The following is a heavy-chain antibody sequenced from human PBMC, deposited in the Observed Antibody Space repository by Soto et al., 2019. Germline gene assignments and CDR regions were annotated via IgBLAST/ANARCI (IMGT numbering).Heavy chain of an antibody. J-gene: IGHJ4*02. CDR1: GFSLSTSGVG. CDR2: IYWDDVE. V-gene: IGHV2-5*02. D-gene: IGHD2-15*01. CDR3: AHSPCSGGTCYLFDY. Sequence: QITLKESGPTLVKPTQTLTLTCTISGFSLSTSGVGVGWIRQPPGKSLEWLALIYWDDVERYSPSLKTRLSITQDNSRSQVVLTITNMDPVDTATYYCAHSPCSGGTCYLFDYWGQGTLVTVSS.